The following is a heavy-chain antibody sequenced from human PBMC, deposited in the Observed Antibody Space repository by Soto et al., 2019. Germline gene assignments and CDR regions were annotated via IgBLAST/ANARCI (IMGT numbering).Heavy chain of an antibody. D-gene: IGHD1-1*01. CDR2: IDPSDSYT. CDR1: GYSFSNYW. V-gene: IGHV5-10-1*01. J-gene: IGHJ6*02. CDR3: ASTATGTTFAYSYFGMDV. Sequence: GESLKISCKGSGYSFSNYWINWVRQMPGKGLEWMGRIDPSDSYTNYSPSFQGHVTISADKSISTAYLQWSSLKASDTAMYYCASTATGTTFAYSYFGMDVWGQGTTVTVSS.